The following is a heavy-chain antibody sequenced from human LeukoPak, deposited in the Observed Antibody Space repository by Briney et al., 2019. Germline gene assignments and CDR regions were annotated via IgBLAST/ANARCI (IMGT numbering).Heavy chain of an antibody. Sequence: PGGSLRLSCGASGFPFSSYWMTWVRQAPGKGLEWVAIISCDGSNEYYADSVKGRFTISRDNAKNSLYLQMNSLRAEDTAVYYCARGADYFDYWGQGTLVTVSS. V-gene: IGHV3-7*04. J-gene: IGHJ4*02. CDR3: ARGADYFDY. CDR2: ISCDGSNE. CDR1: GFPFSSYW.